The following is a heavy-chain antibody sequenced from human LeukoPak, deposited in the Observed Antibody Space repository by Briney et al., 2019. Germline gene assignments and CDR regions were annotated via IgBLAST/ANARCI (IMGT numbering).Heavy chain of an antibody. J-gene: IGHJ4*02. D-gene: IGHD2-2*02. Sequence: ASVKVSCKASGYTFTSYYMHWVRQAPGQGLEWMGWINPNSGGTTHAQTFQGRVNMTRDTSIGTAYMELSRLRSDDTAVYYCARDVGRTDCSSTSCYIGFFDYWGQGALVTVSS. CDR3: ARDVGRTDCSSTSCYIGFFDY. CDR1: GYTFTSYY. V-gene: IGHV1-2*02. CDR2: INPNSGGT.